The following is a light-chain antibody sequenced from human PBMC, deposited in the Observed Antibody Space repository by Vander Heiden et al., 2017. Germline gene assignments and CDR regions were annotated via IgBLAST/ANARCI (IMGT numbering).Light chain of an antibody. CDR2: NAS. Sequence: DIQMSHSPSSPSASVGDTVTITCQASQDTRDDLNWYKQKPGKAPKLLIYNASNLETGVPSRFTGSGYGTDFTFPISSRQQEDIAPYYSHQHENLPPFTFGGRTKVDIK. V-gene: IGKV1-33*01. J-gene: IGKJ4*01. CDR1: QDTRDD. CDR3: HQHENLPPFT.